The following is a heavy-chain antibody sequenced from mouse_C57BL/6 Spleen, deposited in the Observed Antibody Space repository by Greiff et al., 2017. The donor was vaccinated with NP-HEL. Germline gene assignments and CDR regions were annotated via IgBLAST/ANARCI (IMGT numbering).Heavy chain of an antibody. Sequence: QVQLQQPGAELVMPGASVTLSCKASGYTFTSYWMHWVKQTPGQGLEWIGAIDPSDSYTNYNQKFKGKSTLTVDKSSSTAYMQLSSLTSEDSAVYDCARSDYGNYEGPAGFSGWGQGTLVSV. V-gene: IGHV1-69*01. J-gene: IGHJ3*01. D-gene: IGHD2-1*01. CDR2: IDPSDSYT. CDR1: GYTFTSYW. CDR3: ARSDYGNYEGPAGFSG.